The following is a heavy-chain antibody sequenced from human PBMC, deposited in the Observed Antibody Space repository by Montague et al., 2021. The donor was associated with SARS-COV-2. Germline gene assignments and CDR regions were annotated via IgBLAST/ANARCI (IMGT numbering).Heavy chain of an antibody. V-gene: IGHV3-48*02. D-gene: IGHD1/OR15-1a*01. Sequence: SLRLSCAASGFSLSSYSMNWVRQAPGKGLEWVSYFSGSSTKMNCADSVKGRFTISRDIAKNSLYLQMDSLTDEDTAVYYCARDAGYNWNTEAYALDMWGQGTMVVVSS. J-gene: IGHJ3*02. CDR3: ARDAGYNWNTEAYALDM. CDR1: GFSLSSYS. CDR2: FSGSSTKM.